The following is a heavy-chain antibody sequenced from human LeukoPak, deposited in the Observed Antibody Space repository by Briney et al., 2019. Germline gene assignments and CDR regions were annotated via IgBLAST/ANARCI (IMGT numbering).Heavy chain of an antibody. J-gene: IGHJ4*02. D-gene: IGHD1-1*01. Sequence: GGSLRLSCRASASRHYFSSHSMNWVRQAPGKGLEWISYIHSSGNYIFDAASVKGQFTVSRDNARNSLYLQMNSLRVEDTAMYYCAREWNSRATFDYWGQGTLVTVSS. V-gene: IGHV3-21*05. CDR3: AREWNSRATFDY. CDR1: ASRHYFSSHS. CDR2: IHSSGNYI.